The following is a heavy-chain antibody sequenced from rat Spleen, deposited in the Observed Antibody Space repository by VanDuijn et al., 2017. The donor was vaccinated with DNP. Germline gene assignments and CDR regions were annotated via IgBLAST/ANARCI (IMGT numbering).Heavy chain of an antibody. V-gene: IGHV5-29*01. CDR1: GFTFSNYG. J-gene: IGHJ2*01. Sequence: EVQLVESGGGVVQVGRSLKLSCSASGFTFSNYGMNWLRQAPGKGLEWVATISYDGSRVDSRDSVKGRFTISRDNAKSTLYLQMDSLRSEDTATYYCARPDYWGQGVLVTVSS. CDR2: ISYDGSRV. CDR3: ARPDY.